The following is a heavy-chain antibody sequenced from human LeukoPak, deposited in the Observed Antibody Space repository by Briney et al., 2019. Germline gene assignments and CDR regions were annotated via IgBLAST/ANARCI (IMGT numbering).Heavy chain of an antibody. D-gene: IGHD5-18*01. Sequence: SGGSLRLSCAASGFTFSSYGMSWVRQAPGKGLEWVSAISGSGGSTYYADSVKGRFTISRDNSKNTLYLQMHSLRAEDTAVYYCAKDRLRGGYGFDLMDYWGQGTLVTVSS. CDR1: GFTFSSYG. V-gene: IGHV3-23*01. CDR3: AKDRLRGGYGFDLMDY. J-gene: IGHJ4*02. CDR2: ISGSGGST.